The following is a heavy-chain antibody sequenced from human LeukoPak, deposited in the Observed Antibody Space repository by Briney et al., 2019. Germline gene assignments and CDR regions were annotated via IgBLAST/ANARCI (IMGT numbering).Heavy chain of an antibody. CDR1: GYTFTSYG. D-gene: IGHD3-3*01. Sequence: ASVKVSCKASGYTFTSYGISWVRQAPGQGLEWMGWISAYNGNTNYAQKLQGRVTMTTDTSTSTAYMELRSLRSDDTAVYYCARALDYDFWSGYWKRGVWYYFDYWGQGTLVTVSS. CDR3: ARALDYDFWSGYWKRGVWYYFDY. CDR2: ISAYNGNT. V-gene: IGHV1-18*01. J-gene: IGHJ4*02.